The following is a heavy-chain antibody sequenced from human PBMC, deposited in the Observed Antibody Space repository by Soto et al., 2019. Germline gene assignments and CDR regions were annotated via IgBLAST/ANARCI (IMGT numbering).Heavy chain of an antibody. CDR3: AHLTIPYGGVVGLDAFDI. CDR2: IYWVNDK. J-gene: IGHJ3*02. V-gene: IGHV2-5*02. D-gene: IGHD3-16*01. CDR1: GFSLIPTGVG. Sequence: QITLKESAPTLVQPTQTLTLTCTFSGFSLIPTGVGVGWIRQPPGKALEWVAVIYWVNDKRYNPSLRSRLLITQDTSRNQVVLIMTNVDPVDTATYYCAHLTIPYGGVVGLDAFDIWGQGTLIAVSS.